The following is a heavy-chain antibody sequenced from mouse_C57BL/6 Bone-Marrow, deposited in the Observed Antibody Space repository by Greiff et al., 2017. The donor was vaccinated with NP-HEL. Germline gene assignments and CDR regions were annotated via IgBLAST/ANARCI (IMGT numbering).Heavy chain of an antibody. CDR3: ARREKFGSSYEY. CDR1: GYIFTSYT. V-gene: IGHV1-4*01. Sequence: VKLMESGAELARPGASVKMSCKASGYIFTSYTMHWVKQRPGQGLEWIGYINPSSGYTKYNQKFKDKATLTADKSSSTAYMQLSSLTSEDSAVYYCARREKFGSSYEYWGQGTLVTVSA. D-gene: IGHD1-1*01. CDR2: INPSSGYT. J-gene: IGHJ3*01.